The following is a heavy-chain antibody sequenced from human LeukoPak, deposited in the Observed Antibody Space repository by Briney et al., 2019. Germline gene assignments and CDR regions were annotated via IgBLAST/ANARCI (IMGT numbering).Heavy chain of an antibody. CDR3: AKEDSSSSPLGYYFDY. V-gene: IGHV3-48*04. J-gene: IGHJ4*02. CDR2: ISSSSNTV. Sequence: GGSLRLSCAVSGMTFSSYSLNWVRQAPGKGLEWISYISSSSNTVYYADSVKGRFTVSRDNAQNSLYLQMDSLRAEDTAVYYCAKEDSSSSPLGYYFDYWGQGTLVTVSS. CDR1: GMTFSSYS. D-gene: IGHD6-6*01.